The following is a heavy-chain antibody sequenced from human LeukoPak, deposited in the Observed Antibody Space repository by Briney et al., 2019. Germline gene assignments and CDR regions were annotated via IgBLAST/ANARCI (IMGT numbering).Heavy chain of an antibody. CDR2: IYYSGST. J-gene: IGHJ4*02. CDR3: ARYSTWDGGYARY. CDR1: GGSISSGGYY. V-gene: IGHV4-61*08. D-gene: IGHD5-12*01. Sequence: SETLSLTCTVSGGSISSGGYYWSWIRQHPGTGLEWIGYIYYSGSTNYNPSLKSRVTISVDTSKNQFSLKLSSATAADTAVYYCARYSTWDGGYARYWGQGTLVTVSS.